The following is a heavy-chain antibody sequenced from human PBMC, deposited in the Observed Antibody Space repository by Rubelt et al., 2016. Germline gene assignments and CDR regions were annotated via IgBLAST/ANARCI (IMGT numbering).Heavy chain of an antibody. V-gene: IGHV7-4-1*02. J-gene: IGHJ4*02. D-gene: IGHD3-10*02. CDR3: ATSALFDGGFDY. CDR2: IHTNTGKP. Sequence: QVQLVQSGSELKKPGASVKVSCEASGYTFTNFAMNWVRQAPGQGLEWLGWIHTNTGKPTYAQEFAPRFVFALDTSINTAYLEINSLKAEDTAVYYCATSALFDGGFDYWGQGTLVTVSS. CDR1: GYTFTNFA.